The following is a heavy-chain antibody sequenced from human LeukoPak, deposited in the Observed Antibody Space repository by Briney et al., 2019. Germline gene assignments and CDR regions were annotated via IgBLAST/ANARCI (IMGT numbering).Heavy chain of an antibody. V-gene: IGHV3-48*03. CDR2: ISGSGSNI. J-gene: IGHJ5*02. CDR3: ARDRGGWYRWFDP. D-gene: IGHD6-19*01. Sequence: GGSLRLSCAASGFTFSSYEMNWVRQAPGKGLEWVSYISGSGSNIHYADSVKGRFTISRDNAKNSLYLQMNSLRAEDTAIYYCARDRGGWYRWFDPWGQGTLVTVSS. CDR1: GFTFSSYE.